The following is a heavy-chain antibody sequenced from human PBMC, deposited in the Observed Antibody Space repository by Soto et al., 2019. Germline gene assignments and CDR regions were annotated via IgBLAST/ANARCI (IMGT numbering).Heavy chain of an antibody. CDR1: GGSISSYY. D-gene: IGHD4-17*01. J-gene: IGHJ4*02. CDR3: ARAVTTVDPFDY. CDR2: IYYSGST. V-gene: IGHV4-59*01. Sequence: PSETLSLTCTVPGGSISSYYWSWIRQPPGKGLEWIGYIYYSGSTNYNPSLKSRVTISVDTSKNQFSLKLSSVTAADTAVYYCARAVTTVDPFDYWGQGTLVTVSS.